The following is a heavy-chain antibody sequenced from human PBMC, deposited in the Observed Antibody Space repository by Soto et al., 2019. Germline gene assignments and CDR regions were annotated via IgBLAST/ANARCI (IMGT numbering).Heavy chain of an antibody. CDR3: GREDPPSVN. J-gene: IGHJ4*02. Sequence: HVQLVQSGAEVKKPGASVKVSCKASGYTFTSYVIRWVRQAPGQGLEWMGWISAYNGNTNYAQKLQVRVTMTTDTSKSIAYMELRSLRADDTAVYYCGREDPPSVNWGQGTLVTVSS. D-gene: IGHD2-2*01. CDR1: GYTFTSYV. CDR2: ISAYNGNT. V-gene: IGHV1-18*01.